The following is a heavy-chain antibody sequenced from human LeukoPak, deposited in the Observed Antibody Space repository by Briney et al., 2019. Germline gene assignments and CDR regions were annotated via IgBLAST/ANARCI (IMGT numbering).Heavy chain of an antibody. CDR3: AIPKATAGRWNFDY. Sequence: ASVKVSCTASGGTFNSYAINWVRQAPGQGLEWMGGIIPILGTANYAQRFQGRVTITADESTSTAYMELSSLRSEDTAVYYCAIPKATAGRWNFDYWGQGTLVAVSS. D-gene: IGHD6-13*01. J-gene: IGHJ4*02. CDR2: IIPILGTA. CDR1: GGTFNSYA. V-gene: IGHV1-69*13.